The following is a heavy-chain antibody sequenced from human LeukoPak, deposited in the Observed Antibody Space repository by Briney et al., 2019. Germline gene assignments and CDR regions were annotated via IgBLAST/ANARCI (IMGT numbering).Heavy chain of an antibody. D-gene: IGHD3-10*01. CDR2: LNPNSGDT. CDR3: ARALRVTMVRGVTDYYFDY. J-gene: IGHJ4*02. V-gene: IGHV1-8*01. CDR1: GYTFTSYD. Sequence: GASVKVSCKASGYTFTSYDINWVRQATGQGLEWMGWLNPNSGDTGYAQKFQGRVTMTRNTSISTAYMELSSLRSEDTAVYYCARALRVTMVRGVTDYYFDYWGQGTLVTVSS.